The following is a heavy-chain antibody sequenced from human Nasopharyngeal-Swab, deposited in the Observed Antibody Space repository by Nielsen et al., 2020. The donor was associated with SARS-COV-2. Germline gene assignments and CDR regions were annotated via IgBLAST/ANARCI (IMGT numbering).Heavy chain of an antibody. Sequence: GGSLRLSCAASGFSFNTYTFNWVRQAPGKGLEWVSFIHHGSNDILYAESVKGRFSISRDDAQSSLHLQMNSLRVEDTAVYYCLRGIGGLQATDREFWGQGTLVTVSS. V-gene: IGHV3-21*06. D-gene: IGHD3-16*01. J-gene: IGHJ4*02. CDR1: GFSFNTYT. CDR2: IHHGSNDI. CDR3: LRGIGGLQATDREF.